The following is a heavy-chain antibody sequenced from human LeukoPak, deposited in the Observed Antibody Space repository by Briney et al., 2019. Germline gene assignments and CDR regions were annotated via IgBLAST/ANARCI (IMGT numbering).Heavy chain of an antibody. CDR3: ARVVTMVRGVIPGWFDP. Sequence: GASVKVSCKASGYTFTSYGISWVRQAPGQGLEWMGWISAYNGNTNYAQKLQGRVTMTTDTSTSTAYMELRSLRSDDTAVYYCARVVTMVRGVIPGWFDPWGQGTLVTVSS. J-gene: IGHJ5*02. V-gene: IGHV1-18*01. D-gene: IGHD3-10*01. CDR2: ISAYNGNT. CDR1: GYTFTSYG.